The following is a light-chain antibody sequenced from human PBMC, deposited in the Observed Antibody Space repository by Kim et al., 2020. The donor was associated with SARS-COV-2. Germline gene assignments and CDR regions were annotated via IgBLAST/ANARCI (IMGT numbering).Light chain of an antibody. Sequence: GQSIAISCTGTSSDVGYYDSVSWYQQHPGKAPKLIMYDVRERASVVSNRFSGSQSGNTASLTISGLRTDDEADYYCSSHTTSSTYVFGSGTKVTVL. CDR3: SSHTTSSTYV. V-gene: IGLV2-14*04. CDR2: DVR. J-gene: IGLJ1*01. CDR1: SSDVGYYDS.